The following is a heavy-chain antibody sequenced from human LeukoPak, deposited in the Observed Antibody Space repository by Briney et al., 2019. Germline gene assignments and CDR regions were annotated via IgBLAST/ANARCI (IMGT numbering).Heavy chain of an antibody. V-gene: IGHV3-7*03. CDR2: IKQDGSEK. CDR3: ARDPIVVVPAARIYYYYGMDV. CDR1: GFTFSSYW. J-gene: IGHJ6*04. Sequence: GGSLRLSCAASGFTFSSYWMSWVRQAPGKGLEWVANIKQDGSEKYYVDSVKGRFTISRDNAKNSLYLQMNSLRAEDTAVYYCARDPIVVVPAARIYYYYGMDVWGKGTTVTVSS. D-gene: IGHD2-2*01.